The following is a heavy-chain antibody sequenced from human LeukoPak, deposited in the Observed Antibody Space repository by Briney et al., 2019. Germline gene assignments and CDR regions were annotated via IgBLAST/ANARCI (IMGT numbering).Heavy chain of an antibody. CDR1: GGSISSYY. Sequence: SETLSLTCTVSGGSISSYYWSWIRQPPGKGLEWIGYIYYSGSTNYNPSLKSRVTISVDTSKNQFSLKLSSVTAADTAVYYCARDSRWRGGALYAFDIWGQGTMVTVSS. D-gene: IGHD4-23*01. CDR3: ARDSRWRGGALYAFDI. CDR2: IYYSGST. J-gene: IGHJ3*02. V-gene: IGHV4-59*01.